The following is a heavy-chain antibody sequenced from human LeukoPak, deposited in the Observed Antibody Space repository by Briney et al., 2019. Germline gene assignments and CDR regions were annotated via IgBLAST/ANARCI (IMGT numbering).Heavy chain of an antibody. CDR3: AKVATNYDFWSRYCALDY. D-gene: IGHD3-3*01. CDR1: GFTFSSYA. J-gene: IGHJ4*02. Sequence: PGGSLRLSCAASGFTFSSYAMSWVRQAPGKGLEWVSAISGSGGSTYYADSVKGRFTISRDNSKNTLYLQMNSLRAEDTAVYYCAKVATNYDFWSRYCALDYWGQGTLVTVSS. CDR2: ISGSGGST. V-gene: IGHV3-23*01.